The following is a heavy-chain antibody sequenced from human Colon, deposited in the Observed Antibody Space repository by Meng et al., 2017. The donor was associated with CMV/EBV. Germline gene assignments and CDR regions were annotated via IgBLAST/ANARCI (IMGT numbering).Heavy chain of an antibody. D-gene: IGHD5-24*01. Sequence: GGSLSLSCAASGFTFSSYAMSWVRQTPGKGLEWVSTIDSSGAYIADSVKGRFTVPRDNFKNTLDLQMNSLRVEDAATYYCTKLMGNTRVDHWGQGTQVTVSS. J-gene: IGHJ5*02. CDR1: GFTFSSYA. CDR3: TKLMGNTRVDH. CDR2: IDSSGA. V-gene: IGHV3-23*05.